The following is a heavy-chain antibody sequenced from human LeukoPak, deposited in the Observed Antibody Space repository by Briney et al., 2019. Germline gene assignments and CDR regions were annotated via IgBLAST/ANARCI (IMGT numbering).Heavy chain of an antibody. CDR1: GGSFSGYY. V-gene: IGHV4-34*01. CDR2: INHSGST. Sequence: SETLSPTCAVYGGSFSGYYWSWIRQPPGKGLEWIGEINHSGSTNYNPSLKSRVTISVDTSKNQFSLKLSSVTAADTAVYYCARHLLYGGNSFDYWGQGTLVTVSS. D-gene: IGHD4-23*01. CDR3: ARHLLYGGNSFDY. J-gene: IGHJ4*02.